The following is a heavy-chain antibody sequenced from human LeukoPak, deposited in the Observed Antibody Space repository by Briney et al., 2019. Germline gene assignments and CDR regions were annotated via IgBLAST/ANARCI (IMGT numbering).Heavy chain of an antibody. V-gene: IGHV4-4*02. CDR3: ASSGDYASFDY. D-gene: IGHD4-17*01. J-gene: IGHJ4*02. CDR2: IYHSGST. CDR1: GGSISSSNW. Sequence: SGTLSLTCAVSGGSISSSNWWSWVRQPPGKGLEWIGEIYHSGSTNYNPSLKSRVTISVDTSKNQFSLKLSSVTAADTAVYYCASSGDYASFDYWGQGTLVTVSS.